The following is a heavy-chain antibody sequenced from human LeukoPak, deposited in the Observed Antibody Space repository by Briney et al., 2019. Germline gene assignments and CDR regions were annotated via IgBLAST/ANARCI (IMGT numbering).Heavy chain of an antibody. D-gene: IGHD3-22*01. CDR1: GAFLSSGSYS. Sequence: SDTLSLTCTVSGAFLSSGSYSWPWLRQPPGKGLEWIGYVYYSGCTNYNPSLKSRLTISVDTSKNQFSLKLRSVTAADTAVYYCARGYYYDQNWLDPWGQGTLVTVSS. J-gene: IGHJ5*02. V-gene: IGHV4-61*01. CDR2: VYYSGCT. CDR3: ARGYYYDQNWLDP.